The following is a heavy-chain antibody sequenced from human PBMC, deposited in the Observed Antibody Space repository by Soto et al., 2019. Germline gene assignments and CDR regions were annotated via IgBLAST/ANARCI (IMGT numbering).Heavy chain of an antibody. CDR1: GNTVPNYA. CDR3: ARTLYGDNVDY. CDR2: MNPNSGNT. J-gene: IGHJ4*02. Sequence: ASVKVSCKASGNTVPNYAIHWVRQAPGQRLEWMGWMNPNSGNTGYAQKFQGRVTMTRNTSISTAYMELSSLRSEDTAVYYCARTLYGDNVDYWGQGTLVTVSS. V-gene: IGHV1-8*02. D-gene: IGHD4-17*01.